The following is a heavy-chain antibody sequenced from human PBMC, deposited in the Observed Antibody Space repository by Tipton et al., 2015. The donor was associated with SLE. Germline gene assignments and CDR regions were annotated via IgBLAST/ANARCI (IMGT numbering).Heavy chain of an antibody. CDR1: GDSISSGSYY. CDR2: IYYSDNSDYSGNT. D-gene: IGHD6-6*01. V-gene: IGHV4-39*07. CDR3: ARLIGQLRPSGD. Sequence: TLSLTCTVSGDSISSGSYYWGWIRQPPGKGLEWIGKIYYSDNSDYSGNTYYNPSLKSRVRLFLDASKNQFSLSLESVTAANTAVYYCARLIGQLRPSGDWGQGTLVTVSS. J-gene: IGHJ4*02.